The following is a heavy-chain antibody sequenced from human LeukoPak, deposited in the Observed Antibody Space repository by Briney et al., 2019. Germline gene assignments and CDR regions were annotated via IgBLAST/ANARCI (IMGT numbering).Heavy chain of an antibody. CDR1: GFTFSSYR. CDR3: ARGHRYTHPY. Sequence: GGSLRLSCTASGFTFSSYRMNWVRQAPGKGLEWVSYISRSGSPIYYADSVKGRFTISRDNARNSVYLQMNSLRAEDTAVYYCARGHRYTHPYWGQGTLVTVSS. D-gene: IGHD1-14*01. V-gene: IGHV3-48*01. CDR2: ISRSGSPI. J-gene: IGHJ4*02.